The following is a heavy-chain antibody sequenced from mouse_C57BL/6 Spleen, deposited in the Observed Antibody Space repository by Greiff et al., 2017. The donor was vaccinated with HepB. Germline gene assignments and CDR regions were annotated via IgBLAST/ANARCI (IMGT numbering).Heavy chain of an antibody. CDR2: ISYSGST. D-gene: IGHD1-1*01. J-gene: IGHJ3*01. V-gene: IGHV3-1*01. CDR3: ARGGGDTMNYYGSSPWFAY. Sequence: EVQLQESGPGMVKPSQSLSLTCTVTGYSITSGYDWHWIRHFPGNKLEWMGYISYSGSTNYNPSLKSRISITHDTSKNHFFLKLNSVTTEDTATYYCARGGGDTMNYYGSSPWFAYWGQGTLVTVSA. CDR1: GYSITSGYD.